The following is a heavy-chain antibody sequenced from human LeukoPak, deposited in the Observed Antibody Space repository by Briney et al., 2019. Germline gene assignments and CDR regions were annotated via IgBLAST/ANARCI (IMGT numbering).Heavy chain of an antibody. CDR1: GFTFSDAW. D-gene: IGHD2-2*01. CDR2: IRRNSDGGTI. V-gene: IGHV3-15*07. CDR3: ATDFCDTT. Sequence: GGSLRLSCATSGFTFSDAWMNWVRQAPGKGLERVGRIRRNSDGGTIDYAAPVKGRFALSRDDSKNTLYLHMSSLQPEDTAVYYCATDFCDTTWGQGTLVTVSS. J-gene: IGHJ5*02.